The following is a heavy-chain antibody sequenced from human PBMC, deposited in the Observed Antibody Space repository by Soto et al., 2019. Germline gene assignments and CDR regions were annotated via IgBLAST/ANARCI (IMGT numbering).Heavy chain of an antibody. D-gene: IGHD3-22*01. V-gene: IGHV1-18*04. Sequence: GSSVKVSCKASGYTFTSYGISWVRQAPGQGLEWMGWISAYNGNTNYAQKLQGRVTMTTDTSTSTAYMELRSLRSDDTAVYYCASAKMIVGVRYALDIWGQGTIITVSS. J-gene: IGHJ3*02. CDR2: ISAYNGNT. CDR3: ASAKMIVGVRYALDI. CDR1: GYTFTSYG.